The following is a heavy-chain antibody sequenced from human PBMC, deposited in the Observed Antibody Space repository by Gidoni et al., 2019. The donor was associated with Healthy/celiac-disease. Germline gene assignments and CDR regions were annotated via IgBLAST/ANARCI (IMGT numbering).Heavy chain of an antibody. Sequence: EVRLGESGGGLVQPGRSLRRSCTASGFTFGDYAIRWVRQAAGKGLEWGGVIRSKAYGGTTEYSESVKGRFNISRDDSKSIANLQMNSLKTEDTAVYYCTRYFDYGYQLLFGTFDYWGQGTLVTVSS. V-gene: IGHV3-49*04. CDR2: IRSKAYGGTT. CDR1: GFTFGDYA. D-gene: IGHD2-2*01. J-gene: IGHJ4*02. CDR3: TRYFDYGYQLLFGTFDY.